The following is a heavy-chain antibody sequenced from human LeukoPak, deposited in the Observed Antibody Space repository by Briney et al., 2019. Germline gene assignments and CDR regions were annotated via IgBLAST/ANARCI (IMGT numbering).Heavy chain of an antibody. V-gene: IGHV3-15*07. D-gene: IGHD3-3*01. CDR2: IKSKTDGGTT. CDR3: TTVPPKGYYDLWSGYYRWYYFDY. Sequence: GGSLRLSCAASGFTFSNAWMNWVRQAPGKGLEWVGRIKSKTDGGTTDYAAPVKDRFTISRGDSKNTLYLQMNSLKTEDTAVYYCTTVPPKGYYDLWSGYYRWYYFDYWGQGTLVTVSS. CDR1: GFTFSNAW. J-gene: IGHJ4*02.